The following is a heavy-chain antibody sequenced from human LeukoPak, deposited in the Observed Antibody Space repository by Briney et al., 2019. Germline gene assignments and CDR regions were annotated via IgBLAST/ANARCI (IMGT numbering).Heavy chain of an antibody. Sequence: EGSLRLSCAASGFTFSSYSMNWVRQAPGKGLEWVSSISSSSSYIYYADSVKGRFTISRDNAKNSLYLQMNSLRAEDTAVYYCARVGTGNDAFDIWGQGTMVTVSS. CDR2: ISSSSSYI. J-gene: IGHJ3*02. D-gene: IGHD3/OR15-3a*01. CDR1: GFTFSSYS. CDR3: ARVGTGNDAFDI. V-gene: IGHV3-21*01.